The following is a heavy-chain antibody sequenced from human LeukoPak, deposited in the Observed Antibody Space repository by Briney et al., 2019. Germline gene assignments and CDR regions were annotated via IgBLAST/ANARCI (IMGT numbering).Heavy chain of an antibody. V-gene: IGHV4-59*01. Sequence: PSETLSLTCTVSGGSISSYYWSWIRQPPGKGPEWIGYIYYSGSTNYNPSLKSRVTISVDTSKNQFYLKLSSVTAADTAVYYCARARPLDAFDIWGQGTMVTVSS. D-gene: IGHD6-6*01. CDR2: IYYSGST. J-gene: IGHJ3*02. CDR1: GGSISSYY. CDR3: ARARPLDAFDI.